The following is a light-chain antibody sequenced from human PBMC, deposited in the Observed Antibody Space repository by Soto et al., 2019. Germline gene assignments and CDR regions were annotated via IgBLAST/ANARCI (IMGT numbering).Light chain of an antibody. CDR2: DAS. Sequence: DIPMTQSPSSLSASVGDRVTITCQASQDISNYLNWYQQKPGKAPKLLIYDASNLETGVPSRFSGSGSGTDFTFTISSLQPEDIATYYCQQYDNLLRAFGQGTRLEIK. CDR3: QQYDNLLRA. J-gene: IGKJ5*01. CDR1: QDISNY. V-gene: IGKV1-33*01.